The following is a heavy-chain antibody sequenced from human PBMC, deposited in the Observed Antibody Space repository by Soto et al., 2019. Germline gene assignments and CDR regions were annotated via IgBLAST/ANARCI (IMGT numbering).Heavy chain of an antibody. CDR3: AKELAVAGYYYYYGMDV. CDR2: ISGSGGST. CDR1: GFTFSSYA. V-gene: IGHV3-23*01. D-gene: IGHD6-19*01. J-gene: IGHJ6*02. Sequence: EVQLLESGGGLVQPGGSLRLSCAASGFTFSSYAMSWVRQAPGKGLEWVSAISGSGGSTYYADSVKGRFTISRDNSKNTLYLQMNSLRAEHTAVYYCAKELAVAGYYYYYGMDVWGQGTTVTVSS.